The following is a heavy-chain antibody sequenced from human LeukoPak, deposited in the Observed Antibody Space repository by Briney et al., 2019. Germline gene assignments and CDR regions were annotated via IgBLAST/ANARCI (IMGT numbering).Heavy chain of an antibody. J-gene: IGHJ6*02. CDR1: GYTFTSYD. V-gene: IGHV1-8*01. D-gene: IGHD6-19*01. CDR3: ARYSSGWWGYYYGMDV. CDR2: MNPNSGNT. Sequence: GASVKVSCKASGYTFTSYDINWVRQATGQGLEWMGWMNPNSGNTGYAQKFQGRVTMTRNTSISTAYMELSSLRSEDTAVYYWARYSSGWWGYYYGMDVWGQGTTVTVSS.